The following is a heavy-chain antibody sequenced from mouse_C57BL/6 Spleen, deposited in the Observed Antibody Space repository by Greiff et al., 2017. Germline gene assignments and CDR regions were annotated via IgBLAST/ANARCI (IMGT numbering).Heavy chain of an antibody. V-gene: IGHV3-6*01. CDR1: GYSITSGYY. CDR2: ISYDGSN. D-gene: IGHD2-5*01. J-gene: IGHJ4*01. CDR3: ARDRYSNSYAMDY. Sequence: VQLKESGPGLVKPSQSLSLTCSVTGYSITSGYYWNWIRQFPGNKLEWMGYISYDGSNNYNPSLKNRISITRDTSKNQFFLKLNSVTTEDTATYYCARDRYSNSYAMDYWGQGTSVTVSS.